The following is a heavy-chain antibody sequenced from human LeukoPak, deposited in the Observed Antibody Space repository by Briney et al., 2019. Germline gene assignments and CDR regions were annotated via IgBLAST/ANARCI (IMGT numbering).Heavy chain of an antibody. J-gene: IGHJ6*03. V-gene: IGHV1-2*02. Sequence: ASVKVSCKASGYTFTGYYMHWVRQAPGQGLEWMGWINPNSGGTNYAQKFQGRVTMTRDTSISTAYMELSRLRSDDTAVYYCARDAPLYYDSSGYYRREYYYYYYMDVWGKGTTVTVSS. D-gene: IGHD3-22*01. CDR2: INPNSGGT. CDR3: ARDAPLYYDSSGYYRREYYYYYYMDV. CDR1: GYTFTGYY.